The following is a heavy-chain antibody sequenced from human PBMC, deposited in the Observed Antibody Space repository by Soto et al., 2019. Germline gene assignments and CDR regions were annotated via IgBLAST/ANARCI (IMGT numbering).Heavy chain of an antibody. J-gene: IGHJ5*02. D-gene: IGHD1-26*01. CDR1: GYTFTSYG. Sequence: ASVKVSCKASGYTFTSYGISWVRQAPGQGLEWMGWISAYNGNTNYAQKLQGRVTMTTDTSTSTAYMELRSLGSDDTAVYYCAVKLESGGRHDDWYGPRGQRTLVTVSS. V-gene: IGHV1-18*01. CDR2: ISAYNGNT. CDR3: AVKLESGGRHDDWYGP.